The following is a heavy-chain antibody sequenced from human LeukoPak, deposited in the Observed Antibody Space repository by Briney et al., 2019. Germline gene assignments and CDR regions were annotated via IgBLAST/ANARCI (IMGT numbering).Heavy chain of an antibody. CDR1: GFTFDDYA. D-gene: IGHD3-22*01. CDR2: ISWNSGSI. J-gene: IGHJ3*02. Sequence: PGGSLRLSCAASGFTFDDYAMHWVRQAPGKGLEWVSGISWNSGSIGYADSVKGRFTISRDNAKNSLYLQMNSLRAEDTALYYCAKDMGSSGYTLGDAFDIWGQGTMVTVSS. V-gene: IGHV3-9*01. CDR3: AKDMGSSGYTLGDAFDI.